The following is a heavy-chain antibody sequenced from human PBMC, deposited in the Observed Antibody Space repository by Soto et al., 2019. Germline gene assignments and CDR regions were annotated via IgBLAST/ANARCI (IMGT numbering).Heavy chain of an antibody. V-gene: IGHV1-69*02. Sequence: SVKGSCKASGGTFSSYTISWVRQAPGQGLEWMGRIIPILGIANYAQKFQGRVTITADKSTSTAYMELSSLRSEDTAVYYCATSPSTGYHIDYWGQGTLVTVSS. CDR2: IIPILGIA. J-gene: IGHJ4*02. CDR1: GGTFSSYT. CDR3: ATSPSTGYHIDY. D-gene: IGHD3-9*01.